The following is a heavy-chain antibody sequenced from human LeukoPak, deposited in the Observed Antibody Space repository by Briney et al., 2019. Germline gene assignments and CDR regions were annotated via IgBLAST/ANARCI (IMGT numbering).Heavy chain of an antibody. Sequence: NPSETLSLTCTVSGVSISSDNYYWTWIRQPAGKGLEWIGRIYASGSANYNPSLKSRVTISVDTSKNQFSLKLNSVTAADTAMYYCARDVSSSWFSIRFDPWGQGTLVTVSS. CDR2: IYASGSA. D-gene: IGHD6-13*01. J-gene: IGHJ5*02. V-gene: IGHV4-61*02. CDR3: ARDVSSSWFSIRFDP. CDR1: GVSISSDNYY.